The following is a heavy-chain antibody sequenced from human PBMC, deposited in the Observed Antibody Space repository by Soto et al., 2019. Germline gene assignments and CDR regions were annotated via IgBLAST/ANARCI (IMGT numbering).Heavy chain of an antibody. CDR3: ARVSDGENAFDI. Sequence: PEGSLRLSGAASGFTVSSNYMSWFRQAPGKGLEWVSVIYSGGSTYYAASVTGRFTISRDNSKNTLYLQMNSLRAEDTAVYYCARVSDGENAFDIWGQGTMVTAS. CDR1: GFTVSSNY. CDR2: IYSGGST. J-gene: IGHJ3*02. V-gene: IGHV3-53*01.